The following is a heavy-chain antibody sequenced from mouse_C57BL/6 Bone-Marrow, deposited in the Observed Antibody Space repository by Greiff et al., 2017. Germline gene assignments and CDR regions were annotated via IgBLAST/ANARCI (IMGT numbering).Heavy chain of an antibody. CDR1: GYTFTTYP. Sequence: QVQLLQSGAELVKPGASVKMSCKASGYTFTTYPIEWMKQNHGQSLEWIGNFHPYNDDTKYNEKFKGKATLTVEKASSTVYLELSRLTSDDSAVXDGARKRNYGSSAYFDYGGQGTTLTVSS. D-gene: IGHD1-1*01. V-gene: IGHV1-47*01. J-gene: IGHJ2*01. CDR2: FHPYNDDT. CDR3: ARKRNYGSSAYFDY.